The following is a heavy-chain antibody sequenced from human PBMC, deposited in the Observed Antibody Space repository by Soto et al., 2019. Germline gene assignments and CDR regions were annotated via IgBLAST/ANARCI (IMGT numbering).Heavy chain of an antibody. CDR1: GFTFSSYA. CDR2: ISYDGSNK. J-gene: IGHJ3*02. D-gene: IGHD2-15*01. CDR3: EILVGYCSGGSCYPGAFDI. V-gene: IGHV3-30-3*01. Sequence: QVQLVESGGGVVQPGRSLRLSCAASGFTFSSYAMHWVRQAPGKGLEWVAVISYDGSNKYYADSVKGRFTISRDNSKNTLYLQMNSLRDEDTAVYYCEILVGYCSGGSCYPGAFDIWGQGTMVTVSS.